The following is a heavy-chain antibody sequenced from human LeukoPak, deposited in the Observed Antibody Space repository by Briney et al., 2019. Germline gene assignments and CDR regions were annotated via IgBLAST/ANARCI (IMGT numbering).Heavy chain of an antibody. J-gene: IGHJ4*02. CDR2: IDASGST. Sequence: SETLSLTCSVSGGSISDSYWSWIRQPAGKGLEWIGRIDASGSTNYNPSLKSRVTVSVDTSKNQFSLTLNSVTAADTALYFCAKVGYASGWTYFGHWGQGTLVTVSS. D-gene: IGHD6-19*01. CDR3: AKVGYASGWTYFGH. CDR1: GGSISDSY. V-gene: IGHV4-4*07.